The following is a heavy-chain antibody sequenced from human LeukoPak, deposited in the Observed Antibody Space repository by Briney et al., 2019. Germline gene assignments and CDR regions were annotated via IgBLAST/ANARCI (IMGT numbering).Heavy chain of an antibody. V-gene: IGHV1-69*13. CDR3: ARDQGSSGYYSDDDDAFDI. J-gene: IGHJ3*02. D-gene: IGHD3-22*01. CDR1: GGTFSSYA. Sequence: GASVKVSCKASGGTFSSYAISWVRQTPGQGLEWMGGIIPIFGTANYAQKFQGRVTITADESTSTAYMELSSLRSEDTAVYYCARDQGSSGYYSDDDDAFDIWGHGTMVTVSS. CDR2: IIPIFGTA.